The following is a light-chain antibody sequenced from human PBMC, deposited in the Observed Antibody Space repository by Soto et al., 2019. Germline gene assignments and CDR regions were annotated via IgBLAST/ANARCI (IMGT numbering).Light chain of an antibody. CDR3: QTYDTGVSGSI. CDR2: GNI. V-gene: IGLV1-40*01. J-gene: IGLJ2*01. Sequence: QSVLTQPPSVSGAPGQRVALSCAGTSSNIGAGYDVHWYQHLPGTAPKLLIFGNINRPAGVPDRFSGSKSGTSASLAIYGLQAADEGYYYCQTYDTGVSGSIFGGGTKLTVL. CDR1: SSNIGAGYD.